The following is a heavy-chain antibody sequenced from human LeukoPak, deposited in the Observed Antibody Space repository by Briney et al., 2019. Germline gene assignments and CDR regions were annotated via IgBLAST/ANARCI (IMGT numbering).Heavy chain of an antibody. CDR1: GGSISSSSYY. CDR3: ARAISPVVPAATWFDP. V-gene: IGHV4-39*07. Sequence: SETLSLTCTVSGGSISSSSYYWGWIRQPPGKGLEWIGNIYYSGSTYYNPSLKSRVTISVDTSKNQFSLKLSSVTAADTAVYYCARAISPVVPAATWFDPWGQGTLVTVSS. CDR2: IYYSGST. D-gene: IGHD2-2*01. J-gene: IGHJ5*02.